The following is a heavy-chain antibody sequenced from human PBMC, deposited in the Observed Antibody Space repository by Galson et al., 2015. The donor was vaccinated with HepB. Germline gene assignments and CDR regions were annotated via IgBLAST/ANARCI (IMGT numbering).Heavy chain of an antibody. CDR1: GGTFSSYA. CDR2: IIPIFGTA. CDR3: ARVPGVVGPLGWFDP. Sequence: SVKVSCKASGGTFSSYAISWVRQAPGQGLEWMGGIIPIFGTANYAQKFQGRVTITADKSTSTAYMELSSLRSEDTAVYYCARVPGVVGPLGWFDPWGQGTLVTVSS. D-gene: IGHD2-15*01. V-gene: IGHV1-69*06. J-gene: IGHJ5*02.